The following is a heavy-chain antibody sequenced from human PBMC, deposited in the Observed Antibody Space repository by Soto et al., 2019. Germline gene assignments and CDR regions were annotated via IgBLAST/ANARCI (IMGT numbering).Heavy chain of an antibody. V-gene: IGHV3-30-3*01. CDR3: ARGTYSGSYYKRFDP. J-gene: IGHJ5*02. D-gene: IGHD1-26*01. CDR2: ISYDGSNK. CDR1: GFTFSSYA. Sequence: QVQLVESGGGVVQPGRSLRLSCAASGFTFSSYAMHWVRQAPGKGLEWVAVISYDGSNKYYADSVKGRFTISRDNSKNTLYLQMNSLRAEDTGVYYCARGTYSGSYYKRFDPWGQGTLVTVSS.